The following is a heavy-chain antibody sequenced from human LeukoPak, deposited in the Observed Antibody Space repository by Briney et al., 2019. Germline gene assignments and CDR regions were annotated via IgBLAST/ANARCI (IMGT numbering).Heavy chain of an antibody. CDR1: GFTFSSYG. CDR3: AKDRSITIFGLLGYFDY. V-gene: IGHV3-30*02. J-gene: IGHJ4*02. D-gene: IGHD3-3*01. Sequence: GGSLRLSCAASGFTFSSYGMHWVRQAPGKGLEWVAFIRYDGSNKYYADSVKGRFTISRDNSKNTLYLQMNSLRAEDTAVYYCAKDRSITIFGLLGYFDYWGQGTLVTVSS. CDR2: IRYDGSNK.